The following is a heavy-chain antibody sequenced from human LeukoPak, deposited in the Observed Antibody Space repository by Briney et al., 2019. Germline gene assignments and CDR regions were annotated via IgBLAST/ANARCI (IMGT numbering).Heavy chain of an antibody. Sequence: GGSLRLSCAASGFTFSSYAMSWVRQAPGKGLEWVSAISGSGGSTYYADSVKGRITISRDNSKNTLYLQMNSLRAEDTAVYYCAKGSDIVVVVAALDTAMFNYWGQGTLVTVSS. V-gene: IGHV3-23*01. CDR3: AKGSDIVVVVAALDTAMFNY. CDR2: ISGSGGST. CDR1: GFTFSSYA. J-gene: IGHJ4*02. D-gene: IGHD2-15*01.